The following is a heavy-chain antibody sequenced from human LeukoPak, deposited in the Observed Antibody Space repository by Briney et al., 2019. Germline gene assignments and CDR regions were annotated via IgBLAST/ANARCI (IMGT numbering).Heavy chain of an antibody. J-gene: IGHJ4*02. V-gene: IGHV4-4*07. CDR1: GGSIGSYY. CDR2: IYTSGST. CDR3: ARDESPGGFDY. Sequence: SETLSLTCTVSGGSIGSYYWSWIRQPAGKGLEWIGRIYTSGSTNYNPSLKSRVTMSVNTSKNQFSLKLSSVTAADTAVYYCARDESPGGFDYWGQGTLVTVSS.